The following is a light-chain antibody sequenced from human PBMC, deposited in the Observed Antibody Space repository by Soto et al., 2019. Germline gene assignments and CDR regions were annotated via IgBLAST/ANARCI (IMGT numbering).Light chain of an antibody. Sequence: VLTQPPSVSGAPGQRVTISCTGSSSNIGAGYDVHWYQQLPGTAPKLLIYGNINRPSGVPDQFSGSKSGASASLAITGLQAGDEADYYCQSYDSSLSGSVFGGGTKLTVL. J-gene: IGLJ2*01. V-gene: IGLV1-40*01. CDR1: SSNIGAGYD. CDR2: GNI. CDR3: QSYDSSLSGSV.